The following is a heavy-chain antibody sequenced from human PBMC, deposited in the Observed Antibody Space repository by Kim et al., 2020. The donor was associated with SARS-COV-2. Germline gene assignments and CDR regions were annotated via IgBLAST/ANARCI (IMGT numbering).Heavy chain of an antibody. CDR3: ARAGGYDHYYYGMDV. Sequence: GGSLRLSCAASGFTFSSYAMHWVRQAPGKGLEWVAVISYDGSNKYYADSVKGRFTISRDNSKNTLYLQMNSLRAEDTAVYYCARAGGYDHYYYGMDVWGQGTTVTVSS. CDR2: ISYDGSNK. D-gene: IGHD5-12*01. CDR1: GFTFSSYA. J-gene: IGHJ6*02. V-gene: IGHV3-30*04.